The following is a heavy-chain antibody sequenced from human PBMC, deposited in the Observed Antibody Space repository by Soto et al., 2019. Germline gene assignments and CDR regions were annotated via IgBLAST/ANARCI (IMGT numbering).Heavy chain of an antibody. J-gene: IGHJ6*02. V-gene: IGHV3-21*01. CDR2: ISSSSSYI. D-gene: IGHD3-10*01. CDR3: ARDKDRRFGELLIIDYYYGMDV. Sequence: EVQLVESGGGLVKPGGSLRLSCAASGFTFSSYSMNWVHQAPGKGLEWVSSISSSSSYIYYADSVKGRFTISRDNAKNSLYLQMNSLRAEDTAVYYCARDKDRRFGELLIIDYYYGMDVWGQGTTVTVSS. CDR1: GFTFSSYS.